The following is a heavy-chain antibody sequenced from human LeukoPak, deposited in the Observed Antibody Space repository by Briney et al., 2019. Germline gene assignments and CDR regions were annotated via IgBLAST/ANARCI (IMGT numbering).Heavy chain of an antibody. V-gene: IGHV3-33*06. D-gene: IGHD6-19*01. CDR2: IWYDGSNK. CDR1: GFTFSSYG. Sequence: GGSLRLSCAASGFTFSSYGMHWVRQAPGKGLEWVAVIWYDGSNKYYADSVKGRFTISRDNSKNTLYLQMNSLRAEDTAVYYCAKLGGIAVAGAEYFQHWGQGTLVTVSS. J-gene: IGHJ1*01. CDR3: AKLGGIAVAGAEYFQH.